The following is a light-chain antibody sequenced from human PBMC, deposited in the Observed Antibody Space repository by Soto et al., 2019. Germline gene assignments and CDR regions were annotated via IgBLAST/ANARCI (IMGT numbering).Light chain of an antibody. CDR3: QQYAGSPWT. CDR2: AAS. Sequence: DIQMTQSPSSLSASVGDRVTITCRASQSISSYLNWYQQKPGKAPKLLIYAASSLQSGVPSRFSGSGSGTDFTLTISRLEPEDFAVYYCQQYAGSPWTFGRGTKVDIK. J-gene: IGKJ1*01. CDR1: QSISSY. V-gene: IGKV1-39*01.